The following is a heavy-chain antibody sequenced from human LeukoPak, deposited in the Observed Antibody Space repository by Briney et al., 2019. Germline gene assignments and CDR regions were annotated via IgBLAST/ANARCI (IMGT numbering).Heavy chain of an antibody. D-gene: IGHD4-17*01. CDR2: IYYSGGT. J-gene: IGHJ3*02. CDR1: GGSINSSHYH. Sequence: PSETLSLTCAVSGGSINSSHYHWGWIRQPPGKRLEWIGNIYYSGGTYYNPSLKSRVTISVDASMNEFSLKLTSVTAADTAVYYCARDRSTVTPPQPDVFDIWGQGTMVTVSS. V-gene: IGHV4-39*07. CDR3: ARDRSTVTPPQPDVFDI.